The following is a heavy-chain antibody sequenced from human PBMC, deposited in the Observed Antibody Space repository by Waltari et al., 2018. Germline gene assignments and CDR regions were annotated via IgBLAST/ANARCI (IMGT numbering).Heavy chain of an antibody. CDR2: IYYSGST. J-gene: IGHJ4*02. Sequence: QLQLQESGPGLVKPSETLSLTCTVSGGSISSSSYYWGWIRQPPGKGLEWIGSIYYSGSTYYTPSLKSRVTISVDTSKNQFSLKLSSVTAADTAVYYCARGVVVAAYFDYWGQGTLVTVSS. D-gene: IGHD2-15*01. CDR3: ARGVVVAAYFDY. CDR1: GGSISSSSYY. V-gene: IGHV4-39*01.